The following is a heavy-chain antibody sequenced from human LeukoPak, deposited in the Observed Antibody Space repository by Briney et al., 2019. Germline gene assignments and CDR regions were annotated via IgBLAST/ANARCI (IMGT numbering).Heavy chain of an antibody. J-gene: IGHJ4*02. V-gene: IGHV3-23*01. D-gene: IGHD6-13*01. CDR1: GFTFNSYT. CDR2: INDRGDKA. CDR3: TKEEAAIGRPKFDY. Sequence: GGSLRLSCAASGFTFNSYTMNWVRQTPGKGLEWVSGINDRGDKAFYADSVKGRFTISRDNSKSTLYLQMSSLRAEDTAVYYCTKEEAAIGRPKFDYWGQGTLVSVSS.